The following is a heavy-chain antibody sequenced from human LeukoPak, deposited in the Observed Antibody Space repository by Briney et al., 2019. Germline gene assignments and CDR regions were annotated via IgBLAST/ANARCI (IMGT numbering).Heavy chain of an antibody. CDR2: ISPENGNT. Sequence: ASVTVSCKASGYTFTDYALTWARQAPGQGLEWVGWISPENGNTNYAQKFQGRVSMTTDTSTDTAYMELRSLNSDDTAVYYCARDGLGRASTPRYWGQGTLVTVSS. CDR3: ARDGLGRASTPRY. CDR1: GYTFTDYA. J-gene: IGHJ4*02. V-gene: IGHV1-18*01. D-gene: IGHD1-26*01.